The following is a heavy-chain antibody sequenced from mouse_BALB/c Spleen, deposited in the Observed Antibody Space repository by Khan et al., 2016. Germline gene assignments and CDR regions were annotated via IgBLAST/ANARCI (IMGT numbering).Heavy chain of an antibody. J-gene: IGHJ1*01. CDR2: ISYSGNT. CDR1: GDSITSGY. CDR3: TRYGYYGSSGGYYWYFDV. V-gene: IGHV3-8*02. Sequence: VQLKESGPSLVKPSQTLSLTCSVTGDSITSGYWNWIRKFPGNKLEYMGYISYSGNTYYNPSLKSRISITRDTSKNQYYLQLNSVTTEDTATYYWTRYGYYGSSGGYYWYFDVWGAGTTVTVSS. D-gene: IGHD1-1*01.